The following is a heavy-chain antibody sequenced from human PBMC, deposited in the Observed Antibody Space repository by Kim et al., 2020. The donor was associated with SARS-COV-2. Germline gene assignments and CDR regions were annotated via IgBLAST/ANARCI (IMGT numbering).Heavy chain of an antibody. CDR3: ARDPPGNGGAFFDY. CDR1: GGSISKYY. J-gene: IGHJ4*02. D-gene: IGHD2-8*01. V-gene: IGHV4-59*13. Sequence: SETLSLTCTVSGGSISKYYWSWIRQSPGKGLEWIGYIYSSGSTKYNPSLKSRVTILVDTSKNQFSLKLSSVTAADTAMYHCARDPPGNGGAFFDYWGQGTLVTVSS. CDR2: IYSSGST.